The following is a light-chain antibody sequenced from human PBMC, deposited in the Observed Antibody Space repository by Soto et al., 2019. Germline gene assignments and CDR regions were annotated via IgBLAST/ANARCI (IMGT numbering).Light chain of an antibody. CDR1: NSDVGAYDF. V-gene: IGLV2-14*01. Sequence: QSALTQAAPASGSPGQSITISCSGTNSDVGAYDFVSWYQQHPGKAPKLMIFQVSNRPSGVSSRFSGSKSGNTASLTISGLQAEDEADYYCASHTTSSTWVFGGGTQLTVL. CDR3: ASHTTSSTWV. J-gene: IGLJ3*02. CDR2: QVS.